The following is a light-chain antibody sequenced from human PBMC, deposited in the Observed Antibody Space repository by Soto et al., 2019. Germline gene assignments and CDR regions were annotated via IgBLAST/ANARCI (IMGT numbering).Light chain of an antibody. J-gene: IGLJ3*02. CDR3: SSYAGIKHWV. CDR1: TPNIGTGYD. Sequence: QSVLTQPPSVSGAPGQRVTISCTGTTPNIGTGYDVHWYQQLPGTAPKLLIYGNNNRPSGVPDRFSGSKSGTSASLAITGLQAEDEADYYCSSYAGIKHWVFGGGTKLTVL. CDR2: GNN. V-gene: IGLV1-40*01.